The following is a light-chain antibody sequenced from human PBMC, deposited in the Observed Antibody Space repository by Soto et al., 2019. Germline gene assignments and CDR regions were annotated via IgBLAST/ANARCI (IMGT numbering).Light chain of an antibody. CDR2: EVT. J-gene: IGLJ2*01. V-gene: IGLV2-14*01. Sequence: QSALTQPASVSGSPGQSITISCTGTSSDVGGYNFVSWYQQHPGKAPKLMIYEVTNRPSGVSNRFSGSKSANTASLTISGLQAEDEADYYCNSYTSSSTLVVFGGGTKVTVL. CDR1: SSDVGGYNF. CDR3: NSYTSSSTLVV.